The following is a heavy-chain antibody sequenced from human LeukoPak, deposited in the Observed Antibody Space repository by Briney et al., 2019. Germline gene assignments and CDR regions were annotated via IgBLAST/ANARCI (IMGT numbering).Heavy chain of an antibody. D-gene: IGHD5-18*01. CDR1: GFIFGGHA. J-gene: IGHJ6*02. V-gene: IGHV3-49*04. Sequence: GGSLRLSCTASGFIFGGHAMSWVRQAPGKGLEWVGFIRSKAYGGTTKYAASVKGRFTISRDDSEGIAYLQMNSLRIDDTAVYYCARGPIHLWLHDGMDVWGQGTTVIVFS. CDR3: ARGPIHLWLHDGMDV. CDR2: IRSKAYGGTT.